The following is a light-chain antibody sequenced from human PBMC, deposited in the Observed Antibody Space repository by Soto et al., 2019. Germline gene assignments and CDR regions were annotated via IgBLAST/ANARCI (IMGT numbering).Light chain of an antibody. J-gene: IGKJ1*01. CDR2: DAS. CDR1: QSVSSY. CDR3: QHYNSYSEA. Sequence: DIVLTQSPATLSLSPGERATLSCRASQSVSSYLAWYQQKPGQAPRLLIYDASNRATGIPARFSGSGSGTEFTLTISSLQPDDFATYYCQHYNSYSEAFGQGTKVDIK. V-gene: IGKV3-11*01.